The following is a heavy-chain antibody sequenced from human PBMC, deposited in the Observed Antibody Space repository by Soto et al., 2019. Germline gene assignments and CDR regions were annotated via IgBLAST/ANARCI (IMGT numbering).Heavy chain of an antibody. J-gene: IGHJ3*02. CDR3: ARSNQLRFADAFDI. CDR1: GYSFTSYW. V-gene: IGHV5-51*01. Sequence: PGESLKISCKGSGYSFTSYWICWVRQMPGKGLEWMGIIYPGDSDTRYSPSFQGQVTISADKYISTAYLQWSSLKASDTAMYYCARSNQLRFADAFDIWGQGTMVTVSS. D-gene: IGHD2-2*01. CDR2: IYPGDSDT.